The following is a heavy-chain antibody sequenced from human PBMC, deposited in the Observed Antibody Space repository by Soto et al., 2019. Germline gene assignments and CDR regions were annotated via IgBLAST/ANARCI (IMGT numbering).Heavy chain of an antibody. D-gene: IGHD6-6*01. CDR1: GFTFSSYA. CDR2: ISIRGGDE. J-gene: IGHJ4*02. CDR3: ARGTIVARQHLDY. V-gene: IGHV3-30*03. Sequence: QVQLVESGGGVVQPGKSLRLSCAASGFTFSSYAMHWARQAPGKGLEWVTVISIRGGDEYYAESVRGRFTISRDDSKNTLYLQMDSLRVEDTYVYYCARGTIVARQHLDYWGQGTLVTVSS.